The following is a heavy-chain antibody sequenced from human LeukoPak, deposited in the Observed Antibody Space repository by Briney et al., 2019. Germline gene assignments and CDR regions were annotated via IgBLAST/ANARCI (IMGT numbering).Heavy chain of an antibody. J-gene: IGHJ4*02. CDR2: IKEDGSEK. D-gene: IGHD2-8*01. CDR1: GFTLSNYW. V-gene: IGHV3-7*01. Sequence: GGSLRLSCAASGFTLSNYWMSWVRQAPGKGLEWVANIKEDGSEKYYVDSVKGRFTISRDNAKNSLYLQMNSLRAEDTAVYYCARGNGFIIDYWGQGTLVTVSS. CDR3: ARGNGFIIDY.